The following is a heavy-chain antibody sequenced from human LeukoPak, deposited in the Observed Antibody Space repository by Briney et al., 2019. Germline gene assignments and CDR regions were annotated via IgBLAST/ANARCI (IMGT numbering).Heavy chain of an antibody. CDR2: INPDSGAT. Sequence: ASVKVSCKASGYTFTGYYMHWMRQAPGQGLEWMGWINPDSGATNYAQKFRGRVTMTRDTSISTAYMELSRLRSDDTAVYYCAKDGIFDIWGKGTMVTVS. CDR1: GYTFTGYY. D-gene: IGHD1-1*01. CDR3: AKDGIFDI. V-gene: IGHV1-2*02. J-gene: IGHJ3*02.